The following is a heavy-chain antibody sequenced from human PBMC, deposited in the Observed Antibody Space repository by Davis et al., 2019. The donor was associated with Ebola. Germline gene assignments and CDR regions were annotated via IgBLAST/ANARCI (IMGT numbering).Heavy chain of an antibody. CDR3: ARRVAVAGKNWFDP. CDR1: GGSISSYY. J-gene: IGHJ5*02. D-gene: IGHD6-19*01. V-gene: IGHV4-59*08. Sequence: MPSETLSLTCTVSGGSISSYYWSWIRQPPGKGLEWIGYIYYSGSTNYNPSLKSRVTISVDTSKNQFSLKLSSVTAADTAVYYCARRVAVAGKNWFDPWGQGTLVTVSS. CDR2: IYYSGST.